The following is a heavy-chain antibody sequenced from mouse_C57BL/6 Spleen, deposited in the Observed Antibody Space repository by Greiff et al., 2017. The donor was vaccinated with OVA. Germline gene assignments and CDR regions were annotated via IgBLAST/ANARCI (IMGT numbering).Heavy chain of an antibody. Sequence: VQLQQPGAELVRPGSSVKLSCKASGYTFTSYWMHWVKQRPIQGLEWIGNIDPSDSETHYNQKFKDKATLTVDKSSSTAYMQLSSLTSEDSAVYYCAREGSSYNYFDYWGQGTTLTVSS. V-gene: IGHV1-52*01. CDR1: GYTFTSYW. CDR3: AREGSSYNYFDY. J-gene: IGHJ2*01. D-gene: IGHD1-1*01. CDR2: IDPSDSET.